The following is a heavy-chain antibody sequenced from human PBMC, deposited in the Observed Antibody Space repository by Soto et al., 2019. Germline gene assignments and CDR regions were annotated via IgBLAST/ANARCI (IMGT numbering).Heavy chain of an antibody. CDR3: ARGTGGATSSGKDQFDY. CDR1: EFIFGNFW. J-gene: IGHJ4*02. CDR2: IKQDGSEK. D-gene: IGHD1-26*01. V-gene: IGHV3-7*01. Sequence: EVQLVESGGGLVQPGGSLSLSWAASEFIFGNFWMTWFRQPPGKGREWVANIKQDGSEKYYVDSVKGRFTISRDNVKNSLYLQMNSLRSEATAVYYCARGTGGATSSGKDQFDYWGQGTLVPVSS.